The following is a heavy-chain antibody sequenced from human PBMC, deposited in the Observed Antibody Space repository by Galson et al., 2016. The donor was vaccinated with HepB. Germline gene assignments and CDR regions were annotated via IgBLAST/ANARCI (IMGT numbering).Heavy chain of an antibody. V-gene: IGHV4-39*07. J-gene: IGHJ5*02. D-gene: IGHD1-26*01. CDR2: MSSSAST. Sequence: ETLSLTCTVSGDSISSSRYYWGWIRQPPGKGLEWIGSMSSSASTSYNPSLKSRVSISVDTSKNQFSLKLSSVTAADTAVNYCVKVGGAGYFDPWGQGTLVTVSS. CDR1: GDSISSSRYY. CDR3: VKVGGAGYFDP.